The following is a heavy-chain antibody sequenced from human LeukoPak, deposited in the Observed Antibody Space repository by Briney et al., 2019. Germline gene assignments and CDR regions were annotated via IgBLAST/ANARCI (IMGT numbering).Heavy chain of an antibody. CDR1: GFSFSTYA. J-gene: IGHJ4*02. V-gene: IGHV3-23*01. CDR2: ITATGTYT. CDR3: ASKNGGFDY. Sequence: GGSLRLSCAASGFSFSTYAMSWVRHAPGQGLEWVSTITATGTYTYYAVSVKGRFTISRDNSKNTLSLQMNSLRAEDTAVYYCASKNGGFDYWGQGTLVTLSS. D-gene: IGHD3-16*01.